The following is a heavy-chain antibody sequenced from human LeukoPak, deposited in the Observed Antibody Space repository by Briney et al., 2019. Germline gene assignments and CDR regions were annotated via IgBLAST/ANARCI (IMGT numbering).Heavy chain of an antibody. V-gene: IGHV3-23*01. CDR3: AKEYCSSTSCYIYYLYGTDV. D-gene: IGHD2-2*02. CDR1: GFTFSSYV. Sequence: GGSLTLTCAASGFTFSSYVLSWVPQAPGKGLEWVSAISGSGGSTYYADSVKGRFTISRDNSKNTLYLQMNSLRAEDTAVYYCAKEYCSSTSCYIYYLYGTDVWGRGPTVTVSS. J-gene: IGHJ6*01. CDR2: ISGSGGST.